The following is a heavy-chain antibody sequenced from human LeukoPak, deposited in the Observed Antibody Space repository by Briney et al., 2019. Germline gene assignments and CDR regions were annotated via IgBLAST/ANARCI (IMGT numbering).Heavy chain of an antibody. Sequence: SETLSLTCAVYGGSFSGYYWSWIRQPPGKGLEWIGEINHSGSTNYNPSLKSRVTISVDTSKNQFSLKLSSVTAADTAVYYCARGGVRYHWFDPWGQGTLVTVSS. CDR1: GGSFSGYY. CDR3: ARGGVRYHWFDP. CDR2: INHSGST. D-gene: IGHD2-2*01. V-gene: IGHV4-34*01. J-gene: IGHJ5*02.